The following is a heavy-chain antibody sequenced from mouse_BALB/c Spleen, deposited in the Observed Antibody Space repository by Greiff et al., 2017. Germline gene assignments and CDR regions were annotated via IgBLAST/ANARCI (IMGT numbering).Heavy chain of an antibody. V-gene: IGHV5-4*02. CDR1: GFTFSDYY. D-gene: IGHD2-10*02. CDR2: ISDGGSYT. J-gene: IGHJ2*01. Sequence: EVQGVESGGGLVKPGGSLKLSCAASGFTFSDYYMYWVRQTPEKRLEWVATISDGGSYTYYPDSVKGRFTISRDNAKNNLYLQMSSLKSEDTAMYYCARGYGNYEGYYFDYWGQGTTLTVSS. CDR3: ARGYGNYEGYYFDY.